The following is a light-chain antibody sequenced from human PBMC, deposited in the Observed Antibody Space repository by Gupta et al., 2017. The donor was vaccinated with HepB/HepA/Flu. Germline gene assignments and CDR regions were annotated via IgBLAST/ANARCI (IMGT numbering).Light chain of an antibody. CDR2: DAT. V-gene: IGKV3-11*01. Sequence: EIVLTHSPATLSLSPGERATLCCRASQSVSSYVAWYQQKPGQAPRLLIYDATNRATGIPARFSGSAYGTDFTLTSSRQEHEDFTVYYCQRRSNWPPDTFGQGTKVEIK. J-gene: IGKJ2*01. CDR1: QSVSSY. CDR3: QRRSNWPPDT.